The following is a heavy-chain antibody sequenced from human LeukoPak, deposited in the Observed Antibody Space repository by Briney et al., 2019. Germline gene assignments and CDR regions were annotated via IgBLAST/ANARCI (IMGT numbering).Heavy chain of an antibody. CDR2: IYYSGST. J-gene: IGHJ4*02. V-gene: IGHV4-59*01. CDR1: GGSISSYY. D-gene: IGHD4-11*01. Sequence: SETLSLTCTVSGGSISSYYWSWIRQPPGKGLEWIGYIYYSGSTNYNPSLKSRVTISVDTSKNQFSLKLSSVTAADTAVYYCARVSKLTTQYFDYWGQGTLLTVSS. CDR3: ARVSKLTTQYFDY.